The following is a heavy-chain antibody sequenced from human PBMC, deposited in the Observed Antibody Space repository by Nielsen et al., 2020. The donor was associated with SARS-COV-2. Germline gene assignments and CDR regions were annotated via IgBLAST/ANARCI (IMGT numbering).Heavy chain of an antibody. CDR1: GFAFSGYS. Sequence: GESLKISCAASGFAFSGYSMNWVRQAPGKGLEWLSYISSGSSTMYYADSVKGRFTISRDNAKNSLYLRMNSLRAEDTAVYYCVRVRDDGHYYDTGPFDYWGQGALVTVSS. CDR2: ISSGSSTM. V-gene: IGHV3-48*01. CDR3: VRVRDDGHYYDTGPFDY. J-gene: IGHJ4*02. D-gene: IGHD3-22*01.